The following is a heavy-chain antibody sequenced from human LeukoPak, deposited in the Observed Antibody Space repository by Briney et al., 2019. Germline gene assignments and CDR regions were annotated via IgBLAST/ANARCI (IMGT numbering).Heavy chain of an antibody. D-gene: IGHD4-17*01. V-gene: IGHV1-69*02. J-gene: IGHJ4*02. CDR1: GGTFSSYT. CDR2: IIPILGMA. Sequence: ASVKVSCKASGGTFSSYTISWVRQAPGQGLEWMGRIIPILGMANYAQKFQGRVTITADKSTSTAYMELSSLRSEDTAVYYCARSSTVTTHGGFDYWGQGTLVTVSS. CDR3: ARSSTVTTHGGFDY.